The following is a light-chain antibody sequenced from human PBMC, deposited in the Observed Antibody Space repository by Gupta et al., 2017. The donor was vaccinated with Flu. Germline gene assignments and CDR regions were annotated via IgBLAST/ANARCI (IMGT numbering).Light chain of an antibody. V-gene: IGKV4-1*01. CDR1: QSVLYSSNNKNY. Sequence: CKSSQSVLYSSNNKNYLAWYQQKPGQPPKLLIYWASTRESGVPDRFSGSGSGTDFTLTISSLQAEDVAVYYCQQYYTTPQTFGQGTKVEIK. J-gene: IGKJ1*01. CDR3: QQYYTTPQT. CDR2: WAS.